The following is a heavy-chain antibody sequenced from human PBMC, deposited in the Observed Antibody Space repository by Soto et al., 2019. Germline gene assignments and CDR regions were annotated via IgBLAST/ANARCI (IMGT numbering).Heavy chain of an antibody. CDR1: GDSINSGHYY. J-gene: IGHJ3*02. D-gene: IGHD1-20*01. CDR3: ARPLTGTYEGAFDI. Sequence: PSETLSLTCTVSGDSINSGHYYWSWIRQPPGKGLEWIGYIYKSGSTYYIPSLESRLTISVDTSKNQISLRLTSVTAADTAVYFCARPLTGTYEGAFDIWGRGTMVTVSS. V-gene: IGHV4-30-4*01. CDR2: IYKSGST.